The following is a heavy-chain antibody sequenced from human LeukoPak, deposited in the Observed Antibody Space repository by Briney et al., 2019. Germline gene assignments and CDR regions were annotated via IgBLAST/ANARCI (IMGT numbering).Heavy chain of an antibody. V-gene: IGHV3-9*03. CDR1: GFTFGDYT. Sequence: PGGSLRLSCVTSGFTFGDYTMHWVRKVPGKGLEWLSGITWDGGNIAYADSVKGRFTISRDNAKSSLYLQMNSLRNEDMAFYFCAKGYTFHGVAHDSGYFDYWGQRTLVTVSS. CDR3: AKGYTFHGVAHDSGYFDY. D-gene: IGHD3-3*01. J-gene: IGHJ4*02. CDR2: ITWDGGNI.